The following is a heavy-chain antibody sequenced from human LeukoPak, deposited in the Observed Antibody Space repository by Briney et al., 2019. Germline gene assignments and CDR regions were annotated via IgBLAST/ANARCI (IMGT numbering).Heavy chain of an antibody. CDR1: GFTFSNYW. D-gene: IGHD3-3*01. J-gene: IGHJ6*02. Sequence: GGSLRLSCAASGFTFSNYWMHWVRQTPGKGLVWVSRINGDGSSIAYADSVKGRFTTSRDNAENTLYLQMNSLRAEDTAVYYCARITIFGVVPLYGMDVWGQGTTVTVSS. CDR2: INGDGSSI. V-gene: IGHV3-74*01. CDR3: ARITIFGVVPLYGMDV.